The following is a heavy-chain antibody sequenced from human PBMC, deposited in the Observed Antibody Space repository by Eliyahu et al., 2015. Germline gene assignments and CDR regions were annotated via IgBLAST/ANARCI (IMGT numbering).Heavy chain of an antibody. V-gene: IGHV4-61*02. Sequence: QVQLQESGPGLVKPSQPLSLTCTVXGGSLSSGSYFWSWIRQPAGKGLEWIGRVFASGSPNYNPSLKSRVTISVDTSKNQFSLKLSSVTAADTAVYYCARGDYGDFFWYFDLWGRGTLVTVSS. D-gene: IGHD4-17*01. CDR1: GGSLSSGSYF. CDR3: ARGDYGDFFWYFDL. J-gene: IGHJ2*01. CDR2: VFASGSP.